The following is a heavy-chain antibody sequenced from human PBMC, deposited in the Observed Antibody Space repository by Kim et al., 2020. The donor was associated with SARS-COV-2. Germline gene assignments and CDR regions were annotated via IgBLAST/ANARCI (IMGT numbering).Heavy chain of an antibody. V-gene: IGHV3-48*02. CDR3: ARDLSQLWLGGDYFDY. D-gene: IGHD5-18*01. CDR2: ISSSSSTI. CDR1: GFTFSSYS. Sequence: GGSLRLPCAASGFTFSSYSMNWVRQAPGKGLEWVSYISSSSSTIYYADSVKGRFTISRDNAKNSLYLQMNSLRDEDTAVYYCARDLSQLWLGGDYFDYWGQGTLVTVSS. J-gene: IGHJ4*02.